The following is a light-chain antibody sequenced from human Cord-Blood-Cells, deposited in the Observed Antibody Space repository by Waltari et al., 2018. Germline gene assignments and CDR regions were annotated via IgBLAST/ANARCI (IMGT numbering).Light chain of an antibody. V-gene: IGKV3-15*01. J-gene: IGKJ4*01. CDR1: QSVSSN. CDR2: GAY. Sequence: EIVMTQSPATLSVSPGERATLACRASQSVSSNLAWYQQKPGQAPRLLIYGAYTRAAGIPARFSSSESGTEVTRAISCLQSEDVAVYYCQQYDNWPVTFGGGAKVEIK. CDR3: QQYDNWPVT.